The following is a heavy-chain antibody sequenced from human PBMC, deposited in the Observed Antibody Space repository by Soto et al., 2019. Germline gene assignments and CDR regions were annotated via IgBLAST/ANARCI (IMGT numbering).Heavy chain of an antibody. Sequence: PGGSLRLSCAASGFTFRSYWMTWVRQAPGKGLEWVANINQGGSEKYYVDSVKGRLTISRDNAKNSLYLQMNSLRAEDTAVYYCARDLAYFDFWGQGTLVTVSS. CDR3: ARDLAYFDF. J-gene: IGHJ4*02. V-gene: IGHV3-7*01. CDR1: GFTFRSYW. CDR2: INQGGSEK.